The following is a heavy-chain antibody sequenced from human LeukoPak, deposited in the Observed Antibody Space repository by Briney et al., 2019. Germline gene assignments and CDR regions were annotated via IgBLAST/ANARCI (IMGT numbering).Heavy chain of an antibody. Sequence: PSETLSLTCTVSGGSISSSSYYWGWIRQPPGKGLEWIGSIYYSGSTYYNPSLKSRVTISVDTSKNQFSLKLSSVTAADTAVYYCARVIKAAAGAFDIWGQGTMVTVSS. CDR2: IYYSGST. D-gene: IGHD6-13*01. CDR1: GGSISSSSYY. J-gene: IGHJ3*02. CDR3: ARVIKAAAGAFDI. V-gene: IGHV4-39*07.